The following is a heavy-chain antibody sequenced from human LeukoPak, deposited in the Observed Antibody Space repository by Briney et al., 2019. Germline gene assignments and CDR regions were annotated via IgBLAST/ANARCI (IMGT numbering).Heavy chain of an antibody. CDR1: GGTFISYA. V-gene: IGHV1-69*13. CDR3: ARDRVVVPAAIGWFDP. D-gene: IGHD2-2*02. Sequence: GASVKVSCKDSGGTFISYAISWVRQAPGQGLEWMGGIIPIFGTANYAQKFQGRVTITADESTSTAYMELSSLRSEDTAVYYCARDRVVVPAAIGWFDPWGQGTLVTVSS. CDR2: IIPIFGTA. J-gene: IGHJ5*02.